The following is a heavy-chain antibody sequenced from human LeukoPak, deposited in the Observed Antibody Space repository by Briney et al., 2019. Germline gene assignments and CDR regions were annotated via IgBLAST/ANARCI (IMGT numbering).Heavy chain of an antibody. Sequence: GGSLRLSCAASGFTFHQYAVHWVRQVPGKGLEWVSGISWNSGSIGYVDSVKGRFTISRDSAKNSVYLQMNSLRPEDTALYYCAKDKAPLYSGYDWDLDFWGQGTLVTVSS. CDR1: GFTFHQYA. CDR3: AKDKAPLYSGYDWDLDF. CDR2: ISWNSGSI. V-gene: IGHV3-9*01. J-gene: IGHJ4*02. D-gene: IGHD5-12*01.